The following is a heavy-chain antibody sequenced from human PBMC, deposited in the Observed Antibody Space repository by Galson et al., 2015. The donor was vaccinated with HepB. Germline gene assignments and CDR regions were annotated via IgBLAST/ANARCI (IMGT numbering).Heavy chain of an antibody. D-gene: IGHD6-6*01. V-gene: IGHV1-69*13. CDR1: GGTFSSYA. CDR3: GTLPSYSSSPRPHSSGMDV. Sequence: SVKVSCKASGGTFSSYAISWVRQAPGQGLEWMGGIIPIFGTANYAQKFQGRVTITADESTSTAYMELSSLRSEDTAVYYCGTLPSYSSSPRPHSSGMDVWGQGTTVTVSS. CDR2: IIPIFGTA. J-gene: IGHJ6*02.